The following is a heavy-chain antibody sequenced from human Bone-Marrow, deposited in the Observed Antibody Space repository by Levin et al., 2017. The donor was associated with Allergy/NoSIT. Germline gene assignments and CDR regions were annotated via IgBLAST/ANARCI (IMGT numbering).Heavy chain of an antibody. J-gene: IGHJ5*02. CDR3: AREVTGSGSYYEVWFDP. CDR1: GFTFSSYE. Sequence: SCAASGFTFSSYEMNWVRQAPGKGLEWVSYISSSGSTIYYADSVKGRFTISRDNAKNSLYLQMNSLRAEDTAVYYCAREVTGSGSYYEVWFDPWGQGTLVTVSS. D-gene: IGHD3-10*01. V-gene: IGHV3-48*03. CDR2: ISSSGSTI.